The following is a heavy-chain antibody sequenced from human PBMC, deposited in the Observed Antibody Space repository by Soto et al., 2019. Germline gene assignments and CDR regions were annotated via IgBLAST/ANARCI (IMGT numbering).Heavy chain of an antibody. J-gene: IGHJ4*02. D-gene: IGHD4-17*01. CDR2: IYSRGST. V-gene: IGHV4-30-4*01. Sequence: QVHLQESGPGLVRPSQTLSLTCTVSGGSITSGDSYWSWIRQPPGKGLEWIGYIYSRGSTYYNPSLRSRFTSSIDTSKNQFSLRLSSVTAADTAVYYCARRFEHDYGDWHYFDYWSQGTLLTVSS. CDR3: ARRFEHDYGDWHYFDY. CDR1: GGSITSGDSY.